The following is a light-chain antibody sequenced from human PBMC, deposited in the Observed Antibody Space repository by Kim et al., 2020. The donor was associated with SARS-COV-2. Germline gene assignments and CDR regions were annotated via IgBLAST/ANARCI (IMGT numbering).Light chain of an antibody. J-gene: IGKJ1*01. CDR3: HQYNYWPRT. Sequence: VAPGESATLTCRASQTVSSNLAWYPQTPGQVPRLLIYAAATRATGIPARFSGSGSGTEFTLTINSLQSEDFAVYYCHQYNYWPRTFGQGTKVDIK. V-gene: IGKV3-15*01. CDR2: AAA. CDR1: QTVSSN.